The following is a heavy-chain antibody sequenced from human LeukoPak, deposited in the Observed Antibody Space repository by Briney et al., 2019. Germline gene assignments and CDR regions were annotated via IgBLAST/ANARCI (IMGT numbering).Heavy chain of an antibody. CDR3: ARKGRIPKVRGDDALDI. CDR2: ISTYNGNT. D-gene: IGHD3-10*01. J-gene: IGHJ3*02. V-gene: IGHV1-18*01. Sequence: GASVKVSCKASGYTFANYGISWARQAPGQGLEWMAWISTYNGNTHYAQNLQGRVSLSTDTSTSTASMELTSLRSDDTAIYYCARKGRIPKVRGDDALDIWGQGTMVTVSS. CDR1: GYTFANYG.